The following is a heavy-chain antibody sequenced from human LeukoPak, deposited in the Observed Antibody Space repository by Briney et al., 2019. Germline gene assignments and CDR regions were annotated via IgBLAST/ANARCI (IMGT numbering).Heavy chain of an antibody. V-gene: IGHV4-59*12. CDR2: IYYSGST. CDR1: GGSISSYY. J-gene: IGHJ4*02. D-gene: IGHD1-26*01. CDR3: VTEVSGSFPT. Sequence: SETLSLTCTVSGGSISSYYWSWIRQPPGKGLEWIGYIYYSGSTNYNPSLKSQVTISVDTSKNQFSLKLSSVTAADTAVYYCVTEVSGSFPTWGQGTLVTVSS.